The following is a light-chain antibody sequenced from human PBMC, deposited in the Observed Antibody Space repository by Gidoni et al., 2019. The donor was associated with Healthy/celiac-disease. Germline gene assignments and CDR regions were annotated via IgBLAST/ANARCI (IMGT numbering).Light chain of an antibody. CDR1: QDISNY. CDR2: DAS. V-gene: IGKV1-33*01. J-gene: IGKJ4*01. Sequence: DIQMTQSPSSLSASVGDRVTITCQASQDISNYLNWYQQKPGKDPKLLIYDASNLETGVPSRFSGSGSGTDFTFTISSLQPEDIATYYCQQYDNLPRTLTFGGGTKVEIK. CDR3: QQYDNLPRTLT.